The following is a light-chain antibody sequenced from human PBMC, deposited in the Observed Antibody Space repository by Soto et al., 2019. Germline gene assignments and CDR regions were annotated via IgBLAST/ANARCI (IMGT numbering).Light chain of an antibody. J-gene: IGLJ1*01. CDR3: QSNDNGLSGWDV. CDR1: SSNIGAGYD. CDR2: GDS. V-gene: IGLV1-40*01. Sequence: QSVLTQPPSVSGAPGQRVTISCTGSSSNIGAGYDVNWYQQLPETAPKLLIFGDSNRPSGVPDRFSGSKSGTSASLVITGLQADDEADYYCQSNDNGLSGWDVFGTGTKVTVL.